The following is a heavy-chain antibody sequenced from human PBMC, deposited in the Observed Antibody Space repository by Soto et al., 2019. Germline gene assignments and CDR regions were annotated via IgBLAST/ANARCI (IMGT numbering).Heavy chain of an antibody. D-gene: IGHD2-2*01. V-gene: IGHV3-21*01. Sequence: GGSLRLSCAASGFTFSSYSMNWVRQAPGKGLEWVSSISSSSSYIYYADSVKGRFTISRDNAKNSLYLQMNSLRAEDTAVYYCARTLHPDIVVVPAAILGYYYGMDVWGQGTTVNVSS. CDR2: ISSSSSYI. CDR3: ARTLHPDIVVVPAAILGYYYGMDV. CDR1: GFTFSSYS. J-gene: IGHJ6*02.